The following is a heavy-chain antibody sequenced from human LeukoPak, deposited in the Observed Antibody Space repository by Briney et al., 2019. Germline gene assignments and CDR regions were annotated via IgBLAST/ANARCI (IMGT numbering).Heavy chain of an antibody. CDR2: ISGSGGST. V-gene: IGHV3-23*01. CDR1: GFTFSSYA. D-gene: IGHD6-13*01. CDR3: AKDSSGIAAAAMS. Sequence: LAGGSLRLSCAASGFTFSSYAMSWVRQAPGKGLEWVSAISGSGGSTYYADSVKGRFTISRDNSKNTLYLQMNSLRAEDTAVYYCAKDSSGIAAAAMSWGQGTLVTVSS. J-gene: IGHJ4*02.